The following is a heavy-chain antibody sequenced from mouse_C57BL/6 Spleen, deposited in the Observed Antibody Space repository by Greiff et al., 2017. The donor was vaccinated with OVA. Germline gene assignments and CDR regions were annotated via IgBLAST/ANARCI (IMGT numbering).Heavy chain of an antibody. CDR1: GYTFTSYW. Sequence: QVQLQQPGAELVKPGASVKLSCKASGYTFTSYWMHWVKQRPGGGLEWIGRIEPNSGGTKYNEKVKRKAKLTVDKTSSTAYMQLSRLTSEDFAVFYCARCYYDYEWFAYWGQGTLVTVSA. D-gene: IGHD2-4*01. CDR3: ARCYYDYEWFAY. CDR2: IEPNSGGT. V-gene: IGHV1-72*01. J-gene: IGHJ3*01.